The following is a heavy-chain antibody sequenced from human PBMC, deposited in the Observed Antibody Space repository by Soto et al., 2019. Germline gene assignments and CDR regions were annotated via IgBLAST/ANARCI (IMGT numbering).Heavy chain of an antibody. D-gene: IGHD3-9*01. V-gene: IGHV3-48*01. CDR1: GFSVRGYS. J-gene: IGHJ2*01. CDR3: ARRQEDYDLLTGFYMRYFDL. Sequence: GGSLRLSCEASGFSVRGYSMNWVRQSPGKGLEWLAYITIITGNIVYADSVKGRFNISSDSAKNSVYLKMNSLRADDTALYYCARRQEDYDLLTGFYMRYFDLWGRGTLVTVSS. CDR2: ITIITGNI.